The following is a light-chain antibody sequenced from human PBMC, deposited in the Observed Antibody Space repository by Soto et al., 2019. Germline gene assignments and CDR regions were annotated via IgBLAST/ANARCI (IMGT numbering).Light chain of an antibody. CDR3: ETWDSNTYV. J-gene: IGLJ1*01. Sequence: QLVLTQSSSASASLGSSVKLTCTLSSGHSSYIIAWHQQQPGKAPRYLMKLEGSGSYNKGSGVPDRFSGSSSGADRYLTISNLQFEDEGDYYCETWDSNTYVFGTGTKVTVL. CDR2: LEGSGSY. V-gene: IGLV4-60*02. CDR1: SGHSSYI.